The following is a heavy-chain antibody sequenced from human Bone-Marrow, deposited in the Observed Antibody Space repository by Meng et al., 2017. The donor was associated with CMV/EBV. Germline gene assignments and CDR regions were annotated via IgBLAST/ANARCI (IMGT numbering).Heavy chain of an antibody. J-gene: IGHJ4*02. Sequence: ASVKVSCKASRGTFSSYAISWVRQAPGQGLEWMGWINPNSGGTNYAQKFQGRVTMTRDTSISTAYMELSRLRSDDTAVYYCARELWDLGYCSSTSCRGGTGVDYWGQGTLVTVS. CDR3: ARELWDLGYCSSTSCRGGTGVDY. CDR1: RGTFSSYA. CDR2: INPNSGGT. V-gene: IGHV1-2*02. D-gene: IGHD2-2*01.